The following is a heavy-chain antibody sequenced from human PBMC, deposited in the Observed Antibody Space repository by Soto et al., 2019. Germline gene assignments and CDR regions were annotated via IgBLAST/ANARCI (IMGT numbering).Heavy chain of an antibody. V-gene: IGHV5-10-1*01. CDR1: GYRFTSDW. D-gene: IGHD1-26*01. J-gene: IGHJ4*02. Sequence: PGESLISCKGSGYRFTSDWISGVRQMPGKGLEWMGRIDPSDSYTNYSPSFQGHVTISADKSISTAYLQWSSLKASDTAMYYCARHGSRTGLWGQGTLVTVSS. CDR2: IDPSDSYT. CDR3: ARHGSRTGL.